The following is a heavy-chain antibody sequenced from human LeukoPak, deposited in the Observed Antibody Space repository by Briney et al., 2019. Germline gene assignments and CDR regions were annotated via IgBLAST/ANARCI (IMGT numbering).Heavy chain of an antibody. CDR1: GFSLSTSGVG. CDR2: IYWNDDK. D-gene: IGHD3-9*01. V-gene: IGHV2-5*01. CDR3: ADIATYYDILTGYSGHNWFDP. Sequence: GSGPTLVNPTQTLTLTCTFSGFSLSTSGVGVGWIRQPPGKALEWVALIYWNDDKCYSPSLKSRLTITKDTSKNQVVLTMTNMDPVDTATYYCADIATYYDILTGYSGHNWFDPWGQGTLVTVSS. J-gene: IGHJ5*02.